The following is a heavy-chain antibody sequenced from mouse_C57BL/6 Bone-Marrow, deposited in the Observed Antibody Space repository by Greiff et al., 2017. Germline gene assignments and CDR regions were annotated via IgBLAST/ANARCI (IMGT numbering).Heavy chain of an antibody. Sequence: QVQLQQPGAELVKPGASVKLSCKPSGYTFTSYGMHWVKQRPGQGLEWIGMIHPNSGSTNYNEKFKSKATLTVEKSSSTAYMQLSSLTSEDSAVYYCARRSSGWFAYWGQGTLVTVSA. CDR1: GYTFTSYG. CDR3: ARRSSGWFAY. D-gene: IGHD3-2*02. CDR2: IHPNSGST. V-gene: IGHV1-64*01. J-gene: IGHJ3*01.